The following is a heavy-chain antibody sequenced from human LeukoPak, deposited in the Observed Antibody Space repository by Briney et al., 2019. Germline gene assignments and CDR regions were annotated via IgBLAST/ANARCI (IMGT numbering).Heavy chain of an antibody. CDR3: ARDRGYYYGSGSYYYFDY. D-gene: IGHD3-10*01. Sequence: GASVKVSCKASGGTFSSYAISWVRQAPGQGLEWMGRIIPIFGTANYAQKFQGRVTITTDESTSTAYMELSSLRSEDTAVYYCARDRGYYYGSGSYYYFDYWGQGTLVTVSS. CDR1: GGTFSSYA. V-gene: IGHV1-69*05. J-gene: IGHJ4*02. CDR2: IIPIFGTA.